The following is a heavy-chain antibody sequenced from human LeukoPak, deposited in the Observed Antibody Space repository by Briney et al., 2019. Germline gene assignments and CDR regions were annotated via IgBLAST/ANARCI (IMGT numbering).Heavy chain of an antibody. CDR2: IKQDGSEK. J-gene: IGHJ5*02. V-gene: IGHV3-7*01. CDR1: GFTFSSYW. D-gene: IGHD2-2*01. Sequence: GGSLRLSCAASGFTFSSYWMSWVRQAPGKGLEWVANIKQDGSEKYYVDSVKGRFTISRDNAKNSLYLQMNSLRAEDTAVYYCARGGIVVVPAANWFDPWGQGTLVTVSS. CDR3: ARGGIVVVPAANWFDP.